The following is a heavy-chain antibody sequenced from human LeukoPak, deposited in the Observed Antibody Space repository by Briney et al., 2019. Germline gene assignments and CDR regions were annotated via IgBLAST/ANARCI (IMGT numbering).Heavy chain of an antibody. CDR1: GDSISSYH. Sequence: SETLSLTCTVSGDSISSYHWRWLREPPGKGLEGVGYIYYSGSTNYNPSLKSRVTISVDTSKNQFSLKLSSVTAADTAVYYCAGRGYSYGYYYYGMDVWGQGTTVTVSS. D-gene: IGHD5-18*01. V-gene: IGHV4-59*01. CDR3: AGRGYSYGYYYYGMDV. CDR2: IYYSGST. J-gene: IGHJ6*02.